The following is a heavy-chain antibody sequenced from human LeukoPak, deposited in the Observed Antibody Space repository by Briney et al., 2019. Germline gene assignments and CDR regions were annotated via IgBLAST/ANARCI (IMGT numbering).Heavy chain of an antibody. D-gene: IGHD2-21*02. CDR1: GDSVTSGGYF. CDR3: ARDVVVTSSPDAFDI. Sequence: SQTLSLTCTVSGDSVTSGGYFWTWIRQHPGKGLEWIVYISDSGTTSYHPSLKSRVSISVATSNNQFSLRLSSVTAADTAVYYCARDVVVTSSPDAFDIWGQGTMVTVSS. CDR2: ISDSGTT. J-gene: IGHJ3*02. V-gene: IGHV4-31*03.